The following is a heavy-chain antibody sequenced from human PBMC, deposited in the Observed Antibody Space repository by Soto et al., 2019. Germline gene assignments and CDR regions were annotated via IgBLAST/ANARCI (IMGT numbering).Heavy chain of an antibody. Sequence: EVQLLESGGGLVQPGGSLRLSCAASGFTFTSYAMSWVRQAPGKGLEWVSAISGSGGGTYYADSVKGRFTISRDNSKNTLYLQMNSLRAEDTAVYYCAKKGQEWSDSLTDYWGQGTLVSVSS. CDR3: AKKGQEWSDSLTDY. J-gene: IGHJ4*02. CDR2: ISGSGGGT. CDR1: GFTFTSYA. V-gene: IGHV3-23*01. D-gene: IGHD3-3*01.